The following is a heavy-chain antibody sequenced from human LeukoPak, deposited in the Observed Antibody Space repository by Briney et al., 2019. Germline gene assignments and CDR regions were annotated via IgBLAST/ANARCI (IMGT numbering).Heavy chain of an antibody. CDR2: IHYRGSA. CDR1: GGSITNENYF. D-gene: IGHD2-2*01. Sequence: SQTLSLTCTVSGGSITNENYFWSWIRLSPGKGLEWIGYIHYRGSAYYGPSLESRFTLSIDTSTNQFSLKLNSVTAADTAMHYCAREVISPGASDGFDIWGQGTMVTVSS. CDR3: AREVISPGASDGFDI. J-gene: IGHJ3*02. V-gene: IGHV4-30-4*01.